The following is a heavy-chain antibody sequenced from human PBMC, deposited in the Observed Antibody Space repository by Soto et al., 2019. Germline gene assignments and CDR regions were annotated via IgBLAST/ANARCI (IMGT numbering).Heavy chain of an antibody. CDR1: GYTFTGYY. CDR3: ARLLLSRWLVFDY. D-gene: IGHD6-19*01. CDR2: MNPNSGNT. Sequence: ASVKVSCKASGYTFTGYYMHWVRQATGQGLEWMGWMNPNSGNTGYAQKFQGRVTMTRNTSISTAYMELSSLRSEDTAVYYCARLLLSRWLVFDYWGQGTLVTVSS. V-gene: IGHV1-8*02. J-gene: IGHJ4*02.